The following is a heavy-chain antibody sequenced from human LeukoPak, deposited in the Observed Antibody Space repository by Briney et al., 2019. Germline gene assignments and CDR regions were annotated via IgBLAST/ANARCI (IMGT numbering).Heavy chain of an antibody. CDR1: GFTFSSYG. D-gene: IGHD6-19*01. Sequence: GGSLRLSCAASGFTFSSYGMHWVRQAPGKGLEWVSSISSSSTYIYYADSVKGRFTISRDNAKNSLYLQMNSLRAEDTAVYYCAATRGIAVAGAFDYWGQGTLVTVSS. CDR3: AATRGIAVAGAFDY. V-gene: IGHV3-21*01. CDR2: ISSSSTYI. J-gene: IGHJ4*02.